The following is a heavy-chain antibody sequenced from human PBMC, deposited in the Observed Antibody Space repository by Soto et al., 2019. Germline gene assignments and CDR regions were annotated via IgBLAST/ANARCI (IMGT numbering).Heavy chain of an antibody. Sequence: SVKVSCKASGGTFSSYTISWVRQAPGQGLEWMGRIIPILGIANYAQKFQGRVTITADKSTSTAYMELSSLRSEDTAVYYCARDSLAYCGGDCYSGAFDIWGQGTMVTVS. J-gene: IGHJ3*02. V-gene: IGHV1-69*04. D-gene: IGHD2-21*02. CDR1: GGTFSSYT. CDR3: ARDSLAYCGGDCYSGAFDI. CDR2: IIPILGIA.